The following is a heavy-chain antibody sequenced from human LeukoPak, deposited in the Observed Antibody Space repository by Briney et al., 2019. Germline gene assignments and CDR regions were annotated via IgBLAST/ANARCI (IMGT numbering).Heavy chain of an antibody. CDR2: INPNSGGT. Sequence: ASVKVSCKASGYTFTGYYMHWVRQSPGQGLEWMGRINPNSGGTNYAQKFQGRVTMTRDTSISTAYMELSRLRSDDTAVYYCAREDSVGATSFDYWGQGTLVTVSS. J-gene: IGHJ4*02. CDR1: GYTFTGYY. D-gene: IGHD1-26*01. V-gene: IGHV1-2*06. CDR3: AREDSVGATSFDY.